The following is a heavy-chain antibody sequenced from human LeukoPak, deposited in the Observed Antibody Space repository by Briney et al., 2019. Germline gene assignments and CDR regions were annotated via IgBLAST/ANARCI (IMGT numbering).Heavy chain of an antibody. CDR2: INPKNAGT. V-gene: IGHV1-2*02. Sequence: ASVKVSCKASGYTVTGYYMHWVRQAPGQVLEWMGGINPKNAGTNFAQRFQGRVTMTRDTSTSTVYMELSRLGSDDTALYYCARTLYIAAVPGGFDYWGQGSLVTVSS. CDR3: ARTLYIAAVPGGFDY. D-gene: IGHD6-13*01. CDR1: GYTVTGYY. J-gene: IGHJ4*02.